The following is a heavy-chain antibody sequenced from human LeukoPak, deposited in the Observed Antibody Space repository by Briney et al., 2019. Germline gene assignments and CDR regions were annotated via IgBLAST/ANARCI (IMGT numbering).Heavy chain of an antibody. CDR2: IYTSGST. V-gene: IGHV4-4*07. CDR1: GGSISSYY. D-gene: IGHD3-22*01. Sequence: SETLSLTCTVSGGSISSYYWSWIRQPAGKGLEWIGRIYTSGSTNYNPSLKSRVTMSVDTSKKQFSLRLSSVTAADTAVYYCARTPIYYFDNSGYYNWGQGTLVTVSS. CDR3: ARTPIYYFDNSGYYN. J-gene: IGHJ4*02.